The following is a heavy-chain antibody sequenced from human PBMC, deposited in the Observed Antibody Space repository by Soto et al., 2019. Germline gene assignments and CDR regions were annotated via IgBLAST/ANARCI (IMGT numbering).Heavy chain of an antibody. CDR2: ISGSGGST. CDR3: AKGAGSIVVVPAAINLDY. Sequence: EVQLLESGGGLVQPGGSLRLSCAASGFTFSSYAMSWVRQAPGKGLEWVSAISGSGGSTYYADSVKGRFTISRDNSKNTLYLQMNSLRAEDTAVYYCAKGAGSIVVVPAAINLDYWGQGTLVTVSS. D-gene: IGHD2-2*02. CDR1: GFTFSSYA. V-gene: IGHV3-23*01. J-gene: IGHJ4*02.